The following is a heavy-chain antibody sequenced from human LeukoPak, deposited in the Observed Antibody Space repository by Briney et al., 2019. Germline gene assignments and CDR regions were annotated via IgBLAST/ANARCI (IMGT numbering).Heavy chain of an antibody. CDR1: GYTFTSYG. J-gene: IGHJ1*01. V-gene: IGHV1-18*01. D-gene: IGHD2-15*01. CDR2: ISAYNGNT. CDR3: ARERYCSGGSCSRAEYFQH. Sequence: ASVKVSCKASGYTFTSYGISWVRQAPGQGLEWMGWISAYNGNTNYAQKLQGRVTMTTDTSTSTAYMELRSLRSDDTAVYYCARERYCSGGSCSRAEYFQHWGQGTLATVSS.